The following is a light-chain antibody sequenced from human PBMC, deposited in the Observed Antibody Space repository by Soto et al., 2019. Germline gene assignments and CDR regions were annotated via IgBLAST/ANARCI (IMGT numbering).Light chain of an antibody. CDR3: TSYTPIVTLGSV. Sequence: QSVLTQPASVSGSPGQSITISCTGTSSDIGGYNSVSWYQQHPGRAPRLIIYEVTNRPSGVSNRFSASKSGNTASLPISGLQAEAEVEHYCTSYTPIVTLGSVXGTGTKVTVL. CDR2: EVT. J-gene: IGLJ1*01. V-gene: IGLV2-14*01. CDR1: SSDIGGYNS.